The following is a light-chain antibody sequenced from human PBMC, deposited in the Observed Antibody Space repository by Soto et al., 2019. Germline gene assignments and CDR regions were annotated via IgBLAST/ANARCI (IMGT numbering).Light chain of an antibody. CDR2: ESS. V-gene: IGLV2-8*01. Sequence: QSVLTQPPSASGSPGQSVTISCTGTSSDVGLYDCVSWYQQHPGKAPKLMIYESSRRPSGVPDRFSGSKSGNTASLTVSGLQAEDEADYYCSSCAGSNNLLFGGGTKLTVL. CDR3: SSCAGSNNLL. J-gene: IGLJ2*01. CDR1: SSDVGLYDC.